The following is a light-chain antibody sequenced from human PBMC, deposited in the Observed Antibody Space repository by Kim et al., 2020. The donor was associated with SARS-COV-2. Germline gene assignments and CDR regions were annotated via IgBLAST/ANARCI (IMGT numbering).Light chain of an antibody. CDR1: IPTIGSNT. Sequence: GQAVIISCSRTIPTIGSNTVNCYKQVPGTATNLLIYNNDQRPSGVPDRISGSKSGTSASLAFSGLQSEDEADYYCAAWDDSLSSRMFGGGTKVTVL. CDR2: NND. J-gene: IGLJ3*02. CDR3: AAWDDSLSSRM. V-gene: IGLV1-44*01.